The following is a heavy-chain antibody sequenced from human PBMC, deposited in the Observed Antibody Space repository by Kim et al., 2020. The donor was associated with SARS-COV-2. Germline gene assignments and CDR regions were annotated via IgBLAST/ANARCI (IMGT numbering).Heavy chain of an antibody. D-gene: IGHD3-16*01. CDR1: KFIVSKNY. CDR3: ARGLMGLDV. J-gene: IGHJ6*02. CDR2: IYSDGST. Sequence: GGSLRLSCAASKFIVSKNYMTWVRQAPGKGLECVSVIYSDGSTSYADSVKGRFTISRHNSKNTLYLQMNSLRREDTAVYYCARGLMGLDVWGQGTTVTVSS. V-gene: IGHV3-53*04.